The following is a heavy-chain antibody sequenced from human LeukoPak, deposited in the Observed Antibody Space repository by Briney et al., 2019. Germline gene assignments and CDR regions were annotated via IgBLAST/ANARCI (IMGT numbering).Heavy chain of an antibody. CDR1: GYTFTGYY. V-gene: IGHV1-2*02. J-gene: IGHJ4*02. CDR3: ARDEGDIVATIGGY. CDR2: INPNSGGT. D-gene: IGHD5-12*01. Sequence: GASVKVSCKASGYTFTGYYMHWVRQAPGQGLEWMGWINPNSGGTNYAQKFQGRVTMTRDTSISTAYMELSRLRSDDTAVYYCARDEGDIVATIGGYWGQGTLVTVSS.